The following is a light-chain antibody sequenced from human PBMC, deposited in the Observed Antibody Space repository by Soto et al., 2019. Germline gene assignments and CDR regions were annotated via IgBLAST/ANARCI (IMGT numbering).Light chain of an antibody. V-gene: IGKV3-20*01. CDR2: GAS. CDR1: QSVSSTY. J-gene: IGKJ1*01. Sequence: EIVLTQSPGTLSLSPGERATLSCRASQSVSSTYLAWYQQKPGQAPRLLIYGASSRAPGIPDRFSGGGSGTDSTLTISRLEPEDFAVYYCQHYGSSLTFGQGTKVDIK. CDR3: QHYGSSLT.